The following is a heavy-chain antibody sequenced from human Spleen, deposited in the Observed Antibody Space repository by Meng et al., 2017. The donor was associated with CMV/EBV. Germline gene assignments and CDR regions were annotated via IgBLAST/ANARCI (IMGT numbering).Heavy chain of an antibody. CDR1: GGSISSSSYY. D-gene: IGHD2-15*01. J-gene: IGHJ5*02. CDR2: IYYSGST. Sequence: QLQLQESGPGLVKPSEALSLTCPASGGSISSSSYYWGWIRQPPGKGLEWIGSIYYSGSTYYNPSLKSRVTISVDTSKNQFSLKLSSVTAADTAVYYCASSCSGGSCYSGWFDPWGQGPRGTVAS. V-gene: IGHV4-39*07. CDR3: ASSCSGGSCYSGWFDP.